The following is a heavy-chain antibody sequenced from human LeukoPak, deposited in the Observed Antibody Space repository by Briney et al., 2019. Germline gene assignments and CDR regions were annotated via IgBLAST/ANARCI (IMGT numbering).Heavy chain of an antibody. J-gene: IGHJ4*02. CDR3: ARGAIVGATRFDY. V-gene: IGHV1-69*05. CDR2: IIPIFGTA. Sequence: SVKVSCKASGGTFSSYAISWVRQAPGQGLEWMGRIIPIFGTANYAQKFQGRVTITTDESTSTAYMELSSLRSEDTAVYYCARGAIVGATRFDYWGQGTLVTVSS. CDR1: GGTFSSYA. D-gene: IGHD1-26*01.